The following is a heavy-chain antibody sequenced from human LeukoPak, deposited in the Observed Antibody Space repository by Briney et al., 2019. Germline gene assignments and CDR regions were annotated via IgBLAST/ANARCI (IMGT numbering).Heavy chain of an antibody. CDR3: ARVTPGSSSWYNFDL. J-gene: IGHJ2*01. V-gene: IGHV4-59*01. CDR1: GGSISSYY. D-gene: IGHD6-13*01. Sequence: SETLSLTCTVPGGSISSYYWSWIRQPPGKGLEWIGYIYYSGSTNYNPSLKSRVTISVDTSRNQFSLKLSSVTAADTAVYYCARVTPGSSSWYNFDLWGRGTLVTVSS. CDR2: IYYSGST.